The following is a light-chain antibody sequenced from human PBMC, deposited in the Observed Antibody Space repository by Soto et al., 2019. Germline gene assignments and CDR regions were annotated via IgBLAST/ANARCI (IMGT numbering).Light chain of an antibody. CDR1: TSDVGGHNY. CDR2: EVN. CDR3: FSYTTSSAPYV. Sequence: QSVLAQPASVSGSPGQSITISCTGTTSDVGGHNYVSWYQQHPGKVPKLLIYEVNNRPSGVSNRFSGSKSGNMASLTISDLQADDEATYYCFSYTTSSAPYVFGTGTKVTVL. V-gene: IGLV2-14*01. J-gene: IGLJ1*01.